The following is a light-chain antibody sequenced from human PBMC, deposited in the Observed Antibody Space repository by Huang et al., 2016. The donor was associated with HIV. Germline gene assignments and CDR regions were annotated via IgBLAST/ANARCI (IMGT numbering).Light chain of an antibody. CDR3: QQYNNWPFT. Sequence: ERVMTQSPVTLSVSPGERATFSCRASQSISSKLAWYQQKPGQAPRLLIYGASTRATGIPARFSGSGSGTEFTLTISSLQSEDFAVYYRQQYNNWPFTFGPGTRVDIK. J-gene: IGKJ3*01. CDR2: GAS. CDR1: QSISSK. V-gene: IGKV3-15*01.